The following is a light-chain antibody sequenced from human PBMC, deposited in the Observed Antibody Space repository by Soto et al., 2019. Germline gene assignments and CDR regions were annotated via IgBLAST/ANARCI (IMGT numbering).Light chain of an antibody. V-gene: IGKV3-20*01. Sequence: IVLTQSPDTLSLSPCEIVALSFSASQTVILNYLAWHQQKPGQTPRLLVYGASSRATGIPDRFSGSGSGTDFTLTISRLEPEDFAVYYCQHHGTSPITFGQGTRLEIK. CDR1: QTVILNY. CDR2: GAS. J-gene: IGKJ5*01. CDR3: QHHGTSPIT.